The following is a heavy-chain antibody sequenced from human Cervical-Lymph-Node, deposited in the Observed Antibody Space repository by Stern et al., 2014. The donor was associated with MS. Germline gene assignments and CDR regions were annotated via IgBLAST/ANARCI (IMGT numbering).Heavy chain of an antibody. V-gene: IGHV5-51*01. J-gene: IGHJ6*02. D-gene: IGHD3-16*01. CDR3: AREGAHSLDV. Sequence: EDQLVESGAEVKKVGESLKISCKGSRYNFDTYWIGWVRQMPGKGLEWMGIIYPGDSDTRYSPSFQGQVTLSADKSIHPAYHHVGSLKASDTATYYCAREGAHSLDVWGQGTTVTVSS. CDR2: IYPGDSDT. CDR1: RYNFDTYW.